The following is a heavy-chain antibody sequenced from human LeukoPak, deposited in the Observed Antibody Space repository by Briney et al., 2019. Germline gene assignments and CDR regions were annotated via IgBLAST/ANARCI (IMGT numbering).Heavy chain of an antibody. J-gene: IGHJ4*02. CDR1: GFTFSDYY. V-gene: IGHV3-11*01. CDR2: IRSSGSSI. CDR3: AKERTQTTSFDY. Sequence: PGGSLRLSCAASGFTFSDYYMSWIRQAPGKGLEWVSYIRSSGSSIYYAYSVKGRFTISRDNSKNTLYLQMNSLRAEDTAVYYCAKERTQTTSFDYWGQGTLVTVSS. D-gene: IGHD2/OR15-2a*01.